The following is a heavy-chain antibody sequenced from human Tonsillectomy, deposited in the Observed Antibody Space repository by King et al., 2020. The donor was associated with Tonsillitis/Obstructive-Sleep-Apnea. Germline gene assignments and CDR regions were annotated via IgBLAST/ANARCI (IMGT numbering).Heavy chain of an antibody. Sequence: QLQESGPGLVKPSETLSLTCTVSGGSISSSSYYWGWIRQPPGNGLEWIGGIYYSGCTYYNPSLKSRVTISVDTSKNQFSLKLSSVTAADTGVYYCARQGSTSCYFCSYYYYYMDVWGKGTTVTVSS. CDR1: GGSISSSSYY. CDR2: IYYSGCT. D-gene: IGHD2-2*01. J-gene: IGHJ6*03. V-gene: IGHV4-39*01. CDR3: ARQGSTSCYFCSYYYYYMDV.